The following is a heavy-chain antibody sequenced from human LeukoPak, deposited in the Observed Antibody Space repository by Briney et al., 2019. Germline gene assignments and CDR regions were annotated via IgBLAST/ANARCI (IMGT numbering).Heavy chain of an antibody. Sequence: ASVKVSCKASGGTLISYALNWVRQAPGQGLEWIGGIIPIFAIVNYAQNFQGRVTITADKSTNTAYMELSSLRFDDTAFYYCARADSSGYSLDENFDYWGQGTLVTVSS. CDR1: GGTLISYA. CDR3: ARADSSGYSLDENFDY. CDR2: IIPIFAIV. J-gene: IGHJ4*02. D-gene: IGHD3-22*01. V-gene: IGHV1-69*17.